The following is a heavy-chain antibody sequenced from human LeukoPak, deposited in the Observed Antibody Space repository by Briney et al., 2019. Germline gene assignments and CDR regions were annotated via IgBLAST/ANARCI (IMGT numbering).Heavy chain of an antibody. D-gene: IGHD1-7*01. V-gene: IGHV4-30-4*01. J-gene: IGHJ4*02. CDR1: GGSISSGDYY. CDR2: IYYSGST. CDR3: ARTATGTTGGFDY. Sequence: SQTLSLTCTVSGGSISSGDYYWSWIRQPPGKGLEWIGYIYYSGSTYYNPSLKSRVTISVDTSKNQFSLKLSSVTAADTAVYYCARTATGTTGGFDYWGQGTLDTVSS.